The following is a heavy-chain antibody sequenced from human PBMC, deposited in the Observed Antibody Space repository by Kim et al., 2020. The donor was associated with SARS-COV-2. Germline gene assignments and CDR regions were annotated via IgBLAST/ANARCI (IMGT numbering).Heavy chain of an antibody. Sequence: SETLSLTCTVSGGSISSYYWSWIRQPPGKGLEWIGYIYYSGSTNYNPSLKSRVTISVDTSKNQFSLKLSSVTAADTAAYYCARDQIIAVAGYYYYYGLDV. V-gene: IGHV4-59*01. CDR3: ARDQIIAVAGYYYYYGLDV. CDR1: GGSISSYY. J-gene: IGHJ6*01. CDR2: IYYSGST. D-gene: IGHD6-19*01.